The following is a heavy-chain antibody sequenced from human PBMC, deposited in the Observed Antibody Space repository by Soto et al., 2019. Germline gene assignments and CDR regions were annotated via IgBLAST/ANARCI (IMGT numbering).Heavy chain of an antibody. J-gene: IGHJ6*02. CDR3: ARAITIFGVVNYYYGMDV. D-gene: IGHD3-3*01. V-gene: IGHV1-69*01. CDR1: GGTFGSYA. Sequence: SVKGSCKASGGTFGSYAISWVRQAPVQGLEWMGGIIPIFGTANYAQKFQGRVTITADESTSTAYMELSSLRSEDTAVYYCARAITIFGVVNYYYGMDVWGQGTTVTVSS. CDR2: IIPIFGTA.